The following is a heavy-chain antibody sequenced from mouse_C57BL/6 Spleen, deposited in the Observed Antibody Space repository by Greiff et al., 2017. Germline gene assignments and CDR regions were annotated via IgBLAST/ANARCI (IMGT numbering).Heavy chain of an antibody. V-gene: IGHV1-52*01. J-gene: IGHJ4*01. CDR3: ARWGTTVVAAGSLDAMDY. CDR2: IDPSDSDT. CDR1: GYTFTSYW. D-gene: IGHD1-1*01. Sequence: QVQLQQPGAELVRPGSSVKLSCKASGYTFTSYWMHWVKQRPIQGIEWIGNIDPSDSDTHYNQKFKDKATLTVDKSSSTAYMQLSSLTSEDSAVYYCARWGTTVVAAGSLDAMDYWGQGTSVTVSS.